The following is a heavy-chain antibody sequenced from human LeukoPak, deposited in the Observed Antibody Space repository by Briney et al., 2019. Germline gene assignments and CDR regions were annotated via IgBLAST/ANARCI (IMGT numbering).Heavy chain of an antibody. CDR1: GFTFSSYA. V-gene: IGHV3-23*01. Sequence: GGSLRLSCAATGFTFSSYARSWVRQALGKGLEWVSAISGSGGSTYYADSVKGRFTISRDNSKNTLYLQMNSLRAEDTAVYYCAKEVDFWSGYVHYWGQGTLVTVSS. D-gene: IGHD3-3*01. CDR2: ISGSGGST. J-gene: IGHJ4*02. CDR3: AKEVDFWSGYVHY.